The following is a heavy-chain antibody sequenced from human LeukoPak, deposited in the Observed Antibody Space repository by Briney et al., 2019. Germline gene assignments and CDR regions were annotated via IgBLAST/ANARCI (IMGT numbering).Heavy chain of an antibody. CDR2: IPPSGTT. J-gene: IGHJ5*02. CDR3: ARDFYASGFYFWFDP. CDR1: GGYTGSHY. V-gene: IGHV4-4*07. D-gene: IGHD2/OR15-2a*01. Sequence: PCESLSLTCTVSGGYTGSHYWSWIRQPAGKGLEWIGRIPPSGTTHYNPSLGSRVTMSVDTSNNYFSLRLSSVSAADTAVYYCARDFYASGFYFWFDPWGQGILVTVSS.